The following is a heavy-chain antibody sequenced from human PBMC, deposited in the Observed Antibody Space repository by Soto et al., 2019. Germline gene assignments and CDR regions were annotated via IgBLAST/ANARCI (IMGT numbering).Heavy chain of an antibody. J-gene: IGHJ5*02. V-gene: IGHV3-11*05. CDR3: ARVLKGDVAAAPRWFDP. Sequence: GGSLRLSCAASGFTFSDYYMSWIRQAPGKGLEWVSYISSSSSYTNYADSVKGRFTISRDNAKNSLYLQMNSLRAEDTAVYYCARVLKGDVAAAPRWFDPWGQGTLVTVSS. CDR2: ISSSSSYT. CDR1: GFTFSDYY. D-gene: IGHD6-13*01.